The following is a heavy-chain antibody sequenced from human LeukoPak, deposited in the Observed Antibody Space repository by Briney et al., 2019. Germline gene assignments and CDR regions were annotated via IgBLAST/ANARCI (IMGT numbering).Heavy chain of an antibody. CDR1: GASINTRSYY. CDR2: MYFNGST. Sequence: SETLSLTCTVSGASINTRSYYREWIRRPPGKGLEWIGSMYFNGSTYYNPSLRSRVTISVDTFKNHFSLKLRSVAAADTAVYYCARSRGVGGDPPLDYWGQGTLVTVSS. D-gene: IGHD4-17*01. J-gene: IGHJ4*02. CDR3: ARSRGVGGDPPLDY. V-gene: IGHV4-39*02.